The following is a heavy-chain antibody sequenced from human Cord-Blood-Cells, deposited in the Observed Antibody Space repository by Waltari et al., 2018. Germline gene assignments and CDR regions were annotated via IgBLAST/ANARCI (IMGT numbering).Heavy chain of an antibody. V-gene: IGHV3-7*01. J-gene: IGHJ4*02. CDR2: IKQDGSEK. CDR3: ASLGAQTFDY. D-gene: IGHD3-16*01. Sequence: TFSSYWMSWVRQAPGKGLEWVANIKQDGSEKYYVDSVKGRFTISRDNAKNSLYLQMNSLRAEDTAVYYCASLGAQTFDYWGQGTLVTVSS. CDR1: TFSSYW.